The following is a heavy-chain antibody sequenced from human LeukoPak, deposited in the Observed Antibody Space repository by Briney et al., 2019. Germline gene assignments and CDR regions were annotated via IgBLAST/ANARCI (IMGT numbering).Heavy chain of an antibody. Sequence: GASVKVSCKASGCTFTSYDINWVRQATGQGLEWMGWMNPNSGNTGYAQKFQGRVTMTRNTSISTAYMELSSLRSEDTAVYYCATSGGEMATIEGFDYWGQGTLVTVSS. J-gene: IGHJ4*02. V-gene: IGHV1-8*01. CDR2: MNPNSGNT. CDR3: ATSGGEMATIEGFDY. D-gene: IGHD5-24*01. CDR1: GCTFTSYD.